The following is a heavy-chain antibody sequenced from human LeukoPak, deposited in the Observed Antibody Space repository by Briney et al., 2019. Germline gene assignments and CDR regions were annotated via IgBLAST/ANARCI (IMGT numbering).Heavy chain of an antibody. J-gene: IGHJ3*02. Sequence: GGSLRLSCAASGFTFSNYWLHWVRQAPGKGLVWVSRIDANAKTTSYADSVKGRFTISTDNAKRTLYLQMNSLRVEDTAVYYCLTVVETTIAAFDIWGQGTMVTVSS. D-gene: IGHD1-26*01. CDR1: GFTFSNYW. CDR2: IDANAKTT. V-gene: IGHV3-74*01. CDR3: LTVVETTIAAFDI.